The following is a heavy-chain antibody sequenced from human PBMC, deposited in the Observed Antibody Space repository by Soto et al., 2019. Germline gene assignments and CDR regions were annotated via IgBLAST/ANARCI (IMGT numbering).Heavy chain of an antibody. J-gene: IGHJ3*02. CDR3: ARMYYYDSSGYYYAPDAFDI. Sequence: GASVKVSCKASGGTFSSYAISCVRQAPGQGLEWMGGIIPIFGTANYAQKFQGRVTITADESTSTAYMELSSLRSEDTAVYYCARMYYYDSSGYYYAPDAFDIWGQGTMVTVSS. CDR1: GGTFSSYA. V-gene: IGHV1-69*13. CDR2: IIPIFGTA. D-gene: IGHD3-22*01.